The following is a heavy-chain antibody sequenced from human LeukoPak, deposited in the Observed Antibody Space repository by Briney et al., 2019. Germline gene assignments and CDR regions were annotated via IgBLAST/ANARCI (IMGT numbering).Heavy chain of an antibody. Sequence: SETLSLTCTVSGGSISSYYWSWIRQPAGKGLERIGRIYSSGSTNYNPSLKSRVTMSVDMSRNQFSLKLSSVTAADTAVYYCGRESPGGNTDYLGQGTLVTVSS. CDR1: GGSISSYY. CDR2: IYSSGST. J-gene: IGHJ4*02. D-gene: IGHD2-15*01. V-gene: IGHV4-4*07. CDR3: GRESPGGNTDY.